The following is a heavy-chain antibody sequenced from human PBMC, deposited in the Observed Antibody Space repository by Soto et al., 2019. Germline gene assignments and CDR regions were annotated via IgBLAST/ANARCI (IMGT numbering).Heavy chain of an antibody. D-gene: IGHD6-19*01. CDR1: GFTFNNFG. V-gene: IGHV3-33*01. CDR2: MWSTGNSK. J-gene: IGHJ4*02. CDR3: ARGKGSRNSGDSFDY. Sequence: GGSLRLSCAASGFTFNNFGMHWVRQAPGKGLEWVAVMWSTGNSKSYTDSVKGRITISRDNSKNTLYLELNTLTVEDTALYFCARGKGSRNSGDSFDYWGPGTLVIFSS.